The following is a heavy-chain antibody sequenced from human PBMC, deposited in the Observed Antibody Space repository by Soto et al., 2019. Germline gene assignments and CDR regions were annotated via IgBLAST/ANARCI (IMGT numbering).Heavy chain of an antibody. CDR2: INDSGNI. Sequence: QVQLQQWGAGLLKPSETLSLTCAFYGGSFSGYQWSWIRQTPGKGLEWIGEINDSGNINYNPSLKSRVSIFVDTAKKQISLKLSSVTAADTAVYYCARGLILWFGELSRRGGYYYYMDVWGKGTTVTVSS. CDR1: GGSFSGYQ. V-gene: IGHV4-34*01. D-gene: IGHD3-10*01. CDR3: ARGLILWFGELSRRGGYYYYMDV. J-gene: IGHJ6*03.